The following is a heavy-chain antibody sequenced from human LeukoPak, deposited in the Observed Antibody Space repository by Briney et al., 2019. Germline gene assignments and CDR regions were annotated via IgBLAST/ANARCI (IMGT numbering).Heavy chain of an antibody. CDR2: IYYSGST. V-gene: IGHV4-31*03. CDR1: GGSISSGGYY. Sequence: SQTLSLTCTVSGGSISSGGYYWSWIRQHPGKGLEWIGYIYYSGSTYYNPSLKSRVTISVDTSKNQFSLKLSSVTAADTAVYYCAREKAAAGTFDYWGQGTLVTVSS. CDR3: AREKAAAGTFDY. D-gene: IGHD6-13*01. J-gene: IGHJ4*02.